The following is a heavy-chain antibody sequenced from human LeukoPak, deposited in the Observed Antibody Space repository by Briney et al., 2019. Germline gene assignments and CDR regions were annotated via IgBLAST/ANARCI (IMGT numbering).Heavy chain of an antibody. J-gene: IGHJ4*02. Sequence: PGGSLRLSCAASGFTVSSSYMYWVRQAPGKGLEWVSFFYRGDSTYYAESVRGRFTISRDNSKNTLYLLMNSLIPEDTAVYYCARVVVSTPSYFDSWGQGTLVTVSS. V-gene: IGHV3-53*01. CDR3: ARVVVSTPSYFDS. D-gene: IGHD2-15*01. CDR2: FYRGDST. CDR1: GFTVSSSY.